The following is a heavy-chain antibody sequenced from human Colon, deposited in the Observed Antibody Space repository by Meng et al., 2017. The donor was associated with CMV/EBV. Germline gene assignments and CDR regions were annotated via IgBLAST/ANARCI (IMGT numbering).Heavy chain of an antibody. CDR2: MNPNSGNT. CDR1: GYTFTSYD. Sequence: ASVKVSCKASGYTFTSYDINWVRQATGQGLEWMGWMNPNSGNTGYAQKFQGRVTITRNTSISTAYMELSSLRSEDTAVYYCARVTSGSYPRYYYYGMDVWGQGTTVTSP. CDR3: ARVTSGSYPRYYYYGMDV. D-gene: IGHD1-26*01. J-gene: IGHJ6*02. V-gene: IGHV1-8*03.